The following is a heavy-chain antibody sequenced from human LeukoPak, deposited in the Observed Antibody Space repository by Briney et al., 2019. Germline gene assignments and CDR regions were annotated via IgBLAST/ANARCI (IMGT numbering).Heavy chain of an antibody. J-gene: IGHJ4*02. D-gene: IGHD3-10*01. CDR1: GFTFSSYS. V-gene: IGHV3-21*01. CDR2: ISSCSSYI. CDR3: ARDQITVRGVIKD. Sequence: GGSLRLSCAASGFTFSSYSMNWVRQAPGKGLEWVSSISSCSSYIYYADSVKGRFTISRDNAKNSLYLQMNSLRAEDTAVYYCARDQITVRGVIKDWGQGTLVTVSS.